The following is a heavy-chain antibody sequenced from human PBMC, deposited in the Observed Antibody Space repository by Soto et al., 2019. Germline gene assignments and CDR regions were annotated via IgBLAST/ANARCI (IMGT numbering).Heavy chain of an antibody. CDR1: GYTLTELS. CDR3: ATDFSYYDFWSGPPADN. CDR2: FDPEDGET. Sequence: ASVKVSCKVSGYTLTELSMHWARQAPGKGLEWMGGFDPEDGETIYAQKFQGRVTMTEDTSTDTAYMELSSLRSEDTAVYYCATDFSYYDFWSGPPADNWGQGTLVTVSS. V-gene: IGHV1-24*01. J-gene: IGHJ4*02. D-gene: IGHD3-3*01.